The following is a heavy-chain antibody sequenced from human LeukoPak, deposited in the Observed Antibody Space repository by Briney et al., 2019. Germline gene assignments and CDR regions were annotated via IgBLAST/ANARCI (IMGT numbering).Heavy chain of an antibody. Sequence: GGSLRLSCAASGFSFSKYWMNWVRQAPGKGLEWVANIKGDGNEKNYVDSVKGRFSISRDNARNSPYLQMNSLRAHDTALYYCARVRGLVAAGHYFDYWGQGTLVTISS. CDR1: GFSFSKYW. D-gene: IGHD6-13*01. V-gene: IGHV3-7*01. CDR2: IKGDGNEK. CDR3: ARVRGLVAAGHYFDY. J-gene: IGHJ4*02.